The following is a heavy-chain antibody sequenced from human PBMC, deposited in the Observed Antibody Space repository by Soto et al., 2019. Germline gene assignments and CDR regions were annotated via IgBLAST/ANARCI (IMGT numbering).Heavy chain of an antibody. V-gene: IGHV1-18*01. CDR2: ISPYNGNT. CDR3: ALYDSGSGYFDY. D-gene: IGHD3-10*01. Sequence: VQLLQSGAEVKKPAASVKVSCKTSGYTFISYGISWVRQAPGQGLEWMGWISPYNGNTHYAQKLKGRVTLTTDTSTSTPYMELRSLRSDDTAVYYCALYDSGSGYFDYWGQGTRVTVSS. J-gene: IGHJ4*02. CDR1: GYTFISYG.